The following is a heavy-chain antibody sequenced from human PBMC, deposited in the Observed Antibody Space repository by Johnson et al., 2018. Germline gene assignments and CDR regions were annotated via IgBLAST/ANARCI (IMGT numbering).Heavy chain of an antibody. CDR2: IKTKTDGGTT. CDR1: GFTFSNAW. V-gene: IGHV3-15*05. D-gene: IGHD3-22*01. J-gene: IGHJ3*02. CDR3: TTDLAMIGGDI. Sequence: VQLQESGGGLVKPGGSLRVSCAASGFTFSNAWMSWVRQAPGKGLEWVGRIKTKTDGGTTDYAAAVKGRFTISRDDSKNTVYVQMKSMKTEETAVYYCTTDLAMIGGDIWGQGTMVTVSS.